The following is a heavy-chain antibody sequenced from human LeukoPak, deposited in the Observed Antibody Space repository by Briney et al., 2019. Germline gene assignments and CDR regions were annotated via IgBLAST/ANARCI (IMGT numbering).Heavy chain of an antibody. CDR2: IYYSGST. Sequence: SQTLSLTCTVSGGSITSGGYYWSWIRQLPGKGLEWIGYIYYSGSTYYNPSLKSRVTISVDTSKNQFSLKLSSVTAADTAVYYCARAYYYYDNSPSSKFDYWGQGTLVTVSS. CDR1: GGSITSGGYY. J-gene: IGHJ4*02. CDR3: ARAYYYYDNSPSSKFDY. D-gene: IGHD3-22*01. V-gene: IGHV4-31*03.